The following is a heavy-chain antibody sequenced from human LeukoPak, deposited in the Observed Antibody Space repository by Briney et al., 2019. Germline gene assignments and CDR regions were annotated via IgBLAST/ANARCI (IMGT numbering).Heavy chain of an antibody. Sequence: PGGSLRLSCAASGFTFSSYGMHWVRQAPGKGLEWVAFIRYDGSNKYYADSVKGRFTISRDNSKNTLYLQMNSLRAEDTAVYYCAKDGVWDCSSTSCYVSYYFDYWGQGTLVTVSS. D-gene: IGHD2-2*01. V-gene: IGHV3-30*02. CDR1: GFTFSSYG. CDR2: IRYDGSNK. CDR3: AKDGVWDCSSTSCYVSYYFDY. J-gene: IGHJ4*02.